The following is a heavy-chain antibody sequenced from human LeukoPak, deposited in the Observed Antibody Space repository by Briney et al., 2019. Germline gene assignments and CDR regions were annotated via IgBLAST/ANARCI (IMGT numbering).Heavy chain of an antibody. CDR3: ARDHEYYDILTGYYISDYFDY. J-gene: IGHJ4*02. V-gene: IGHV4-4*07. CDR1: GGSISSYY. CDR2: IYTSGST. Sequence: SVTLSLTCTVSGGSISSYYWSWIRQPAGKGLEWIGRIYTSGSTNYNPSLKSRVTMSVDTSKNQFSLKLSPVTAADTAVYYCARDHEYYDILTGYYISDYFDYWGQGTLVTVSS. D-gene: IGHD3-9*01.